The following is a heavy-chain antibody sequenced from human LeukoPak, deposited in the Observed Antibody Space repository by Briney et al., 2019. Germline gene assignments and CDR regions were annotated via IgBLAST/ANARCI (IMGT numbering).Heavy chain of an antibody. CDR1: GFTFSSYW. Sequence: PGGSLRLSCAASGFTFSSYWMSWVRQAPGKGLEWVANIKQDGSEKYYVDSVKGRFTISRDNAKNSLYLQMNSLRAEDTAVYYCARVLDYYDSSGYYYGYWGQGTLVTVSS. J-gene: IGHJ4*02. CDR2: IKQDGSEK. CDR3: ARVLDYYDSSGYYYGY. D-gene: IGHD3-22*01. V-gene: IGHV3-7*01.